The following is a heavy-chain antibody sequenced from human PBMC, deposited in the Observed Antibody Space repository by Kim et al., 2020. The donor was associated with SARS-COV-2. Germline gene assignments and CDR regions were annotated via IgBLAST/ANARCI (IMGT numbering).Heavy chain of an antibody. D-gene: IGHD4-17*01. V-gene: IGHV3-53*01. J-gene: IGHJ2*01. CDR1: GFTVSSNY. CDR3: ARSRGDYGDYHFDL. CDR2: IYSGGST. Sequence: GGSLRLSCAASGFTVSSNYMSWVRQAPGKGLEWVSVIYSGGSTYYADSVKGRFTIARDNSKNTLYLQMNSLRAEDTAVYYCARSRGDYGDYHFDLWGRGTLATVSS.